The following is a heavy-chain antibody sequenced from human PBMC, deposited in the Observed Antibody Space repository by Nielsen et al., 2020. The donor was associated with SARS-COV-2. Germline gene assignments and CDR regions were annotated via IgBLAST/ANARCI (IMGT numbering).Heavy chain of an antibody. CDR1: GFTFSDYY. J-gene: IGHJ4*02. CDR2: ISSSSSYT. V-gene: IGHV3-11*05. CDR3: AKDADYYDSSGLDY. Sequence: GGSLRLSCAASGFTFSDYYMSWIRQAPGKGLEWVSYISSSSSYTNYADSVKGRFTISRDNAKNSLYLQMNSLRAEDTAVYYCAKDADYYDSSGLDYWGQGTLATVSS. D-gene: IGHD3-22*01.